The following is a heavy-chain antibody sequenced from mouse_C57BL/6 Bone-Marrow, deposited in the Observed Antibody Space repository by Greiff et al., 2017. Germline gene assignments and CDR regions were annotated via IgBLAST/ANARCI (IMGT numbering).Heavy chain of an antibody. J-gene: IGHJ3*01. Sequence: VQLQQPGAELVKPGASVKLCCKASGYTFTSYWMHWVKQRPGQGLEWIGMIHPNSGSTNYNEKFKSKATLTVDKSSSTAYMQPSSLTSEDAAVYYCARSGLREPAWFAYWGQGTLGTVSA. CDR1: GYTFTSYW. CDR2: IHPNSGST. D-gene: IGHD3-1*01. CDR3: ARSGLREPAWFAY. V-gene: IGHV1-64*01.